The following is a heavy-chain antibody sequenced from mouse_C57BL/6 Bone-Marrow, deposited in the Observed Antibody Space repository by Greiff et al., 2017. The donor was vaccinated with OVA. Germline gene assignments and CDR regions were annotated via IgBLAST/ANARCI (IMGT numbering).Heavy chain of an antibody. CDR3: ARHDVFLYYFGY. CDR1: GFTFSDYY. Sequence: EVKLKESGGGLVQPGGSLKLSCAASGFTFSDYYMYWVRQTPEKRLEWVAYISNGGGSTYYPDTVKGRFTISRDNAKNTLYLQMSRLKSEDTAMYYCARHDVFLYYFGYWGQGTTLTVSS. V-gene: IGHV5-12*01. CDR2: ISNGGGST. J-gene: IGHJ2*01. D-gene: IGHD2-3*01.